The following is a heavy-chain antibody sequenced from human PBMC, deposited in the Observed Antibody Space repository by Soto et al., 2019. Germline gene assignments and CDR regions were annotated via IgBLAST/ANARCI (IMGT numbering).Heavy chain of an antibody. CDR2: LNPNSGGT. Sequence: ASVKVSCNASGYTFTGYYMHWVRPAPGQGLEWMGCLNPNSGGTNYAQKFQGRVTMTRDTAISTAYMELSRLRSDDTAVYYCARFEYCSSTSFSESDAFDIWGQGTMVTVS. V-gene: IGHV1-2*02. CDR1: GYTFTGYY. D-gene: IGHD2-2*01. CDR3: ARFEYCSSTSFSESDAFDI. J-gene: IGHJ3*02.